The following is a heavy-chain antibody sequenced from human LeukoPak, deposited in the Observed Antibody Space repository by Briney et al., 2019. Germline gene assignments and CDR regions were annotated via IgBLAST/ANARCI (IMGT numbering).Heavy chain of an antibody. CDR2: INWNGGTT. CDR1: GFTFNDYG. CDR3: ARDKHYYDSTNYV. D-gene: IGHD3-22*01. J-gene: IGHJ4*02. Sequence: GGSLRLSCAASGFTFNDYGMSWVRQAPGKGLEWVSGINWNGGTTGYADFVRGRFTISRDNAKNSLYLQMNSPRAEDTALYYCARDKHYYDSTNYVWGQGTLVTVSS. V-gene: IGHV3-20*04.